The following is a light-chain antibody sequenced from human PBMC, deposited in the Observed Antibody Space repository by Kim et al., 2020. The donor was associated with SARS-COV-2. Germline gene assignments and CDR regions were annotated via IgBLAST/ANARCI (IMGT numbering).Light chain of an antibody. CDR3: QQYKSFPHS. J-gene: IGKJ2*01. CDR1: QFIDNC. CDR2: KTS. Sequence: DIQMTQSPPTLSASVGDRVTITCRASQFIDNCLAWYQQKPGKAPNVLIYKTSTLQSGVPSRYSGSGSGTEYSLTISSLQPEDSATYYCQQYKSFPHSFGQGTKLEI. V-gene: IGKV1-5*03.